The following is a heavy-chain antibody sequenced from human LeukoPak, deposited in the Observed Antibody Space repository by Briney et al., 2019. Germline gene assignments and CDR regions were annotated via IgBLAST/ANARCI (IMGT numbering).Heavy chain of an antibody. J-gene: IGHJ4*02. D-gene: IGHD1-26*01. V-gene: IGHV1-2*02. CDR1: GYTFTGYY. CDR2: INPNSGGT. CDR3: ARDPGGSYPDY. Sequence: GASVKVSCKASGYTFTGYYMHWVRQPPGQGLEWMGWINPNSGGTNYAQKFQGRVTMTRDTSISAAYMELSRLRSDDTAVYYCARDPGGSYPDYWGRGTLVTVSS.